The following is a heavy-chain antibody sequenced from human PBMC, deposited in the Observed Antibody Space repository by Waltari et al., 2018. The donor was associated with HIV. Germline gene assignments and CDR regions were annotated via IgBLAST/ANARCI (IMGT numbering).Heavy chain of an antibody. J-gene: IGHJ5*02. V-gene: IGHV4-61*03. CDR3: ARVVASAGLRFDR. Sequence: QVQLQESGPGLVKPSETLSLTCSVSGDSVGSGSYYWSWMWQPPGKGLEWIGTIDYTGRANYNPSLKTRVTISADTSKNHLSLKLTSVTAGDTAIYYCARVVASAGLRFDRWGQGSLVTVSS. CDR2: IDYTGRA. CDR1: GDSVGSGSYY. D-gene: IGHD2-21*01.